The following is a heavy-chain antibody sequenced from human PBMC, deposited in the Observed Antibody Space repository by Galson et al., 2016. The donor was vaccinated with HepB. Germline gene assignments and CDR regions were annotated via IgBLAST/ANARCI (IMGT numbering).Heavy chain of an antibody. Sequence: QSGAEVKKPGESLKISCKGSGYSFPNYWITWVRQMPGKGLEWMGIIYPADSDTRYSPSFQGQVIISADKSTSTAYLQWSSLKASDTAIYYCARGVDRGYDYWGHGTLVTVSS. V-gene: IGHV5-51*01. CDR3: ARGVDRGYDY. J-gene: IGHJ4*01. CDR1: GYSFPNYW. CDR2: IYPADSDT. D-gene: IGHD2-15*01.